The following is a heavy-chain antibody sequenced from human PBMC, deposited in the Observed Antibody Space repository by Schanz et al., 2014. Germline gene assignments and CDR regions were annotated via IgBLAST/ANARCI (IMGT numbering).Heavy chain of an antibody. V-gene: IGHV3-30-3*01. CDR1: GFTFSSYA. J-gene: IGHJ5*02. D-gene: IGHD2-21*01. CDR2: IAYDVRNK. CDR3: ARDLEVYRGGGGGFDP. Sequence: VQLVESGAGLVQPGGSLRLSCAASGFTFSSYAMHWVRQAPGKGLEWVAVIAYDVRNKDYADSVKGRFTIARDNSKNTLYLQMNGLRAESTAVYYCARDLEVYRGGGGGFDPWGQGTLVTVSS.